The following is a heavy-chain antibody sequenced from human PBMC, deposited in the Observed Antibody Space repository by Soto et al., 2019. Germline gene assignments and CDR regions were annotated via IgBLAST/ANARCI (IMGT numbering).Heavy chain of an antibody. CDR2: IYYNGDT. J-gene: IGHJ3*02. Sequence: LSETLSLTCSVSGGSISSSSYNWDWIRQPPGKGLEWIGTIYYNGDTDYNPSLKSRATISVDASDYQFSLKLSSVTAADTSIYYCARFSGNAFDIWGHGTMVT. CDR1: GGSISSSSYN. V-gene: IGHV4-39*01. CDR3: ARFSGNAFDI.